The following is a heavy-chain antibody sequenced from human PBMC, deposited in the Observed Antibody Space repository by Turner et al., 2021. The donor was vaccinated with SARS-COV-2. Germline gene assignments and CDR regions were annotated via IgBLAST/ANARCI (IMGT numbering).Heavy chain of an antibody. CDR3: ASSLPAPGGVPGRLNY. Sequence: QVQLVQSGAEVEKPGASVKVSGKASGYTFTSFYMHWVRQAPGQELELMGIINPSGGSTNYAQKFQGRVTMTRDTSTSTVYMELSSLRSEDTAVYYCASSLPAPGGVPGRLNYWGQGALVTVSS. CDR2: INPSGGST. J-gene: IGHJ4*02. V-gene: IGHV1-46*01. D-gene: IGHD2-8*02. CDR1: GYTFTSFY.